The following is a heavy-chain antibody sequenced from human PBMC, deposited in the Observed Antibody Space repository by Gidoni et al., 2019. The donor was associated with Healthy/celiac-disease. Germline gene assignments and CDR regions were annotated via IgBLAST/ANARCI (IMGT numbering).Heavy chain of an antibody. D-gene: IGHD5-12*01. CDR3: ARDRGGYDWDPAGNFDL. CDR2: IYYSGIT. CDR1: GGSVSSGSYY. J-gene: IGHJ2*01. V-gene: IGHV4-61*01. Sequence: QVQLQESGPGLVKPSETLSLTCTVSGGSVSSGSYYWSWIRQPPGKGLEWIGYIYYSGITNYNPSLKSRVTISVDTSKNQFSLKLSSVTAADTAVYYCARDRGGYDWDPAGNFDLWGRGTLVTVSS.